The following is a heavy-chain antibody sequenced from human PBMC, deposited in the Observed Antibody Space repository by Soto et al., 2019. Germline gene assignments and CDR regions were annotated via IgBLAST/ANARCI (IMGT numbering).Heavy chain of an antibody. CDR1: GGSISGYY. Sequence: QVQLQESGPGLVKPSETLSLTCTVSGGSISGYYWSWIRQSPGKGLEWIGYIYDSGSTKYNPSLNSRVTISVDTSKTQFSLKLRSVTAADTAMYYCAREGLGGDYWGQGTLVIVSS. D-gene: IGHD7-27*01. V-gene: IGHV4-59*01. CDR2: IYDSGST. J-gene: IGHJ4*02. CDR3: AREGLGGDY.